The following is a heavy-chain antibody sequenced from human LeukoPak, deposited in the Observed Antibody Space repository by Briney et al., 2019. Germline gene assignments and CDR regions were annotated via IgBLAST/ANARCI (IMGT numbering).Heavy chain of an antibody. CDR3: ARRFIFESSGWSFDP. J-gene: IGHJ5*02. D-gene: IGHD6-19*01. V-gene: IGHV1-2*02. CDR2: IYPKSGAT. CDR1: GYTFTGYY. Sequence: ASVKVSCKASGYTFTGYYMHWVRQAPGQGLEWMGWIYPKSGATTYAQKFQGRVTMTRDTSINTAYMDLSRLRSDDTAVYYCARRFIFESSGWSFDPWGQGTLVTVSS.